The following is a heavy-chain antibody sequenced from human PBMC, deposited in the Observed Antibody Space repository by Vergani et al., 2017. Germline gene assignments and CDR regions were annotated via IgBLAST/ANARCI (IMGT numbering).Heavy chain of an antibody. D-gene: IGHD3-10*01. CDR1: GDSVSSNSAA. Sequence: QVQLQQSGPGLVKPSQTLSLTCAISGDSVSSNSAAWNWIRQSPSRGLEWLGRTYYRSKWYNDYAVSVKSRITINPDTSKNQFSLKLSSVTAADTAVYYCASSLYYGSGSYYLRKAHFDYWGQGTLVTVSS. V-gene: IGHV6-1*01. J-gene: IGHJ4*02. CDR3: ASSLYYGSGSYYLRKAHFDY. CDR2: TYYRSKWYN.